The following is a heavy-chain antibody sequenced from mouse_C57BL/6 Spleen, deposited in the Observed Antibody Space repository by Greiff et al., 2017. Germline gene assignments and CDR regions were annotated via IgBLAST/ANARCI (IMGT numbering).Heavy chain of an antibody. Sequence: EVKVEESEGGLVQPGRSMKLSCTVSGFTFSDYYMAWVRQVPEKGLEWVANINYDGSSTYYLDSLKSRFIISSDNAKNILYLQMSSLKSEDTATYYCAREGYFDVWGTGTTVTVSS. CDR1: GFTFSDYY. V-gene: IGHV5-16*01. J-gene: IGHJ1*03. CDR3: AREGYFDV. CDR2: INYDGSST.